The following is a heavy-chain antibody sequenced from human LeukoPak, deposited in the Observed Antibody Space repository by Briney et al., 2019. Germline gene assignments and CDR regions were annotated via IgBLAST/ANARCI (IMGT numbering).Heavy chain of an antibody. CDR2: IYYSGST. Sequence: SETLSLTCAVYGGSFSGYYWSWIRQPPGKGLEWIGYIYYSGSTNYNPSLKSRVTMSVDTSKNQFSLELTSVTAADTAVYYCARRSGYSPNWFDPWGQGTLVTVSS. CDR1: GGSFSGYY. D-gene: IGHD3-3*01. CDR3: ARRSGYSPNWFDP. V-gene: IGHV4-59*01. J-gene: IGHJ5*02.